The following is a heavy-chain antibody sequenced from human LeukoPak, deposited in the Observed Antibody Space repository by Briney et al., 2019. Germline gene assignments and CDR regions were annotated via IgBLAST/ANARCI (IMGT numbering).Heavy chain of an antibody. V-gene: IGHV3-23*01. D-gene: IGHD6-19*01. J-gene: IGHJ3*01. CDR3: AKGWLGDALDV. CDR2: ISASGGST. CDR1: GFTFSSDA. Sequence: GGSLSLSCAASGFTFSSDAMSWVRQAPGKGLEWVSVISASGGSTYYADSVKGRFTISRDNSKNTLYLQMSSLRADDTALYYCAKGWLGDALDVWGQGTMVTVSS.